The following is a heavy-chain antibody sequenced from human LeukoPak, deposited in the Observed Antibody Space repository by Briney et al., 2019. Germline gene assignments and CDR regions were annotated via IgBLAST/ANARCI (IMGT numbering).Heavy chain of an antibody. Sequence: SETLSLTCDVSGYSISSGYYWGWIRQPPGKGLEWIGSDFHSGTTYYNPSLKSRVTISVDTSKNQLSLKLSSVTAADTAVYYCARLRGSTIFGVVILDYYMDVWGKGTTVTVSS. CDR2: DFHSGTT. CDR1: GYSISSGYY. D-gene: IGHD3-3*01. V-gene: IGHV4-38-2*01. CDR3: ARLRGSTIFGVVILDYYMDV. J-gene: IGHJ6*03.